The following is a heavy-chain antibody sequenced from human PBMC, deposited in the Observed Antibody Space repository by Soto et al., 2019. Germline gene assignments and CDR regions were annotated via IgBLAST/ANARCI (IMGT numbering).Heavy chain of an antibody. V-gene: IGHV1-18*01. D-gene: IGHD3-9*01. Sequence: ASVKVSCKASGYTFTSYGISWVRQAPGQGLEWMGWISAYNGNTNYAQKLQGRVTMTTDTSTSTAYMELRSLRSDDTAVYYCARVQNFLTGYPGAFDIWGQGTMVTVSS. CDR1: GYTFTSYG. CDR3: ARVQNFLTGYPGAFDI. CDR2: ISAYNGNT. J-gene: IGHJ3*02.